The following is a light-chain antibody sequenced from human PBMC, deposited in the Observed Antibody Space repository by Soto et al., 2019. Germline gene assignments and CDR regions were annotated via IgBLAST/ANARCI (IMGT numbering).Light chain of an antibody. V-gene: IGKV1-39*01. CDR2: EAS. J-gene: IGKJ3*01. Sequence: DIQMTQSPSSLSASVGDRVTITCRASQTISRYLNWYQQKPGKAPKLLIYEASSLQSGVPSTFSVSGSGTDFTLTISSLQPEDFATYYCQKSYSTPFTFGPGNEVDIK. CDR3: QKSYSTPFT. CDR1: QTISRY.